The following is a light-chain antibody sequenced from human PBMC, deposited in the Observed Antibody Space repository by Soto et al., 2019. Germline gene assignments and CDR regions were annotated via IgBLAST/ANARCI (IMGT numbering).Light chain of an antibody. CDR1: QSIRSY. J-gene: IGKJ3*01. CDR2: AAS. CDR3: QQSYSTPFT. V-gene: IGKV1-39*01. Sequence: DIQMTQSPSSLSASVGDRVTITCRASQSIRSYLNWYQQKPGKAPKLLIYAASSLQSGVPSRFSGRGSGTDFTLTISSLQPEDFATYYCQQSYSTPFTVGPGTKVDI.